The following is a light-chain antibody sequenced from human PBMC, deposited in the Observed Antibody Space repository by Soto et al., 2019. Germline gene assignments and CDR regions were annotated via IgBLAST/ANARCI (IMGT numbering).Light chain of an antibody. CDR2: DDT. CDR3: QVWYSSTDVYV. CDR1: NIGSES. J-gene: IGLJ1*01. V-gene: IGLV3-21*02. Sequence: SYELTQPPSGSVAPGQTARITCGGNNIGSESVHWYQQRPGQAPVLVVYDDTDRPAGIPDPFSCSNCSDTATQTISRVEGGDEADYYCQVWYSSTDVYVFGSGTKVTVL.